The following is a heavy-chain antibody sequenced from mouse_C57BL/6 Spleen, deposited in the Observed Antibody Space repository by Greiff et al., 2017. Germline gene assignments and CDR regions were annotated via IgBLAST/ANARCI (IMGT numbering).Heavy chain of an antibody. CDR3: ASSYYYYGSSLWYFDV. V-gene: IGHV1-50*01. CDR2: IDPSDSYT. D-gene: IGHD1-1*01. Sequence: VQLQQPGAELVKPGASVKLSCKASGYTFTSYWMQWVKQRPGQGLEWIGEIDPSDSYTNYNQKFKGKATLTVDTSSSTAYMQLSSLTSEDSAVYYRASSYYYYGSSLWYFDVWGTGTTVTVSS. J-gene: IGHJ1*03. CDR1: GYTFTSYW.